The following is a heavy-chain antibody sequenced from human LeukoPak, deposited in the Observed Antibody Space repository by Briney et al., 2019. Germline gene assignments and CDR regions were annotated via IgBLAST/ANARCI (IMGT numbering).Heavy chain of an antibody. CDR1: GGSINSGSYY. J-gene: IGHJ6*04. CDR2: IYTSGST. V-gene: IGHV4-61*02. Sequence: PSETLSLTCTVSGGSINSGSYYWSWIRQPAGKGLEWIGRIYTSGSTNYNPSLKSRVTISVDTSKNQFSLKLSSVTAADTAVYYCARDGWGLGMDVWGKGTTVTISS. D-gene: IGHD3/OR15-3a*01. CDR3: ARDGWGLGMDV.